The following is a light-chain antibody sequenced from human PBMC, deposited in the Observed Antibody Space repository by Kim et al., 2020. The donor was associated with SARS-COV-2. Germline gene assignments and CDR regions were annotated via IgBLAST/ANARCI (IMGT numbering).Light chain of an antibody. CDR2: DAS. CDR3: QQRSNWPPYT. Sequence: LSPGERATLSCRASQSVSSDLTWYQQKPGQAPRLLIYDASNRATGIPARFSGSGSGTDFTLTISSLEPEDFAVYYCQQRSNWPPYTFGQGTKLEI. J-gene: IGKJ2*01. V-gene: IGKV3-11*01. CDR1: QSVSSD.